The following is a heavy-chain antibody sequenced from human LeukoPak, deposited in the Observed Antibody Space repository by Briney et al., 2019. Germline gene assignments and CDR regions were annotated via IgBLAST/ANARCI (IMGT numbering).Heavy chain of an antibody. CDR3: ARHTRYSSGYWGPRYYFDY. J-gene: IGHJ4*02. D-gene: IGHD3-22*01. V-gene: IGHV4-39*01. Sequence: SETLSLTCTVSGGSISSNSYYWGWIRQPPGKGLEWIGSIYYSGSTYYNPSLKSRVTISVDTSKNQLSLKLSSVTVADTAVYYCARHTRYSSGYWGPRYYFDYWGQGTLVTVSS. CDR2: IYYSGST. CDR1: GGSISSNSYY.